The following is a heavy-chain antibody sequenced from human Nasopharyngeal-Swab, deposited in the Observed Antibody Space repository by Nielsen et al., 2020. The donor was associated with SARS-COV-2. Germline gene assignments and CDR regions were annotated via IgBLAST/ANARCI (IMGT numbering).Heavy chain of an antibody. CDR1: GFTFSSYG. V-gene: IGHV3-30*18. D-gene: IGHD1/OR15-1a*01. J-gene: IGHJ4*02. CDR2: ISYDGSNK. CDR3: AKEAFFTYNWNSFDY. Sequence: GESLKISCAASGFTFSSYGMHWVRQAPGKGLEWVAVISYDGSNKYYADSVKGRFTISRDNSKNTLYLQMNSLRAEDTAVYYCAKEAFFTYNWNSFDYWGQGTLVTVSS.